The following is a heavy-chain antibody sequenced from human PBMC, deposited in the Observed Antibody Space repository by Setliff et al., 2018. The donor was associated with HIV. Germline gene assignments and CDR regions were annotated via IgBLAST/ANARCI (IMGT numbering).Heavy chain of an antibody. CDR1: GAPFNGYY. D-gene: IGHD2-2*01. J-gene: IGHJ4*02. CDR2: IYHSGIV. V-gene: IGHV4-34*01. Sequence: SETLSLTCAVYGAPFNGYYWAWIRQSPAKGLEWIGEIYHSGIVNYNPSLQSRVTISTETSKNQFSLRLNSVTVADTAVYYCARVRLRVPPSIFDYWGRGSLVTVSS. CDR3: ARVRLRVPPSIFDY.